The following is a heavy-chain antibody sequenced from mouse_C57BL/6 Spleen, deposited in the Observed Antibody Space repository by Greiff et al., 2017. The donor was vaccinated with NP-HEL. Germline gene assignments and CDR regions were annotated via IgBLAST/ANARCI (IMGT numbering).Heavy chain of an antibody. CDR2: ISDGGSYT. J-gene: IGHJ3*01. V-gene: IGHV5-4*01. Sequence: EVQVVESGGGLVKPGGSLKLSCAASGFTFSSYAMSWVRQTPEKRLEWVATISDGGSYTYYPDNVKGRFTISRDNAKNNLYLQMSHLKSEDTAMYYCARDSYDGYSFAYWGQGTLVTVSA. CDR3: ARDSYDGYSFAY. CDR1: GFTFSSYA. D-gene: IGHD2-3*01.